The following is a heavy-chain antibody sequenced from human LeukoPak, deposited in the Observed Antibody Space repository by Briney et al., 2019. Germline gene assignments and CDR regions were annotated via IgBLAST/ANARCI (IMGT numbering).Heavy chain of an antibody. V-gene: IGHV3-7*01. CDR2: IKQDGSNK. CDR1: GVTFSSYW. CDR3: AKGYGSGWNYYYYYMDV. Sequence: GGSLRLSCAASGVTFSSYWMTWVRQAPGKGLEWVAKIKQDGSNKYYAESVKGRFTISRDNSKNTVYLEMNSLRAEDTAVYYCAKGYGSGWNYYYYYMDVWGKGTTVTVSS. J-gene: IGHJ6*03. D-gene: IGHD6-19*01.